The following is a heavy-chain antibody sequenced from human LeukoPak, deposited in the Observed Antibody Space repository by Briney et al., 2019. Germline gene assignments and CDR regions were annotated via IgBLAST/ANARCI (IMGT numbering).Heavy chain of an antibody. CDR1: GFTFSSYG. CDR3: AKDPDPSGNYFDY. J-gene: IGHJ4*02. Sequence: GGSLRLSCAASGFTFSSYGMHWVRQAPGKGLEWVAFIRYDGSNKYYADSVKGRFTISRDNSKNTLYLQMNSLRAEDTAVYYCAKDPDPSGNYFDYWGQGTLVTVSS. V-gene: IGHV3-30*02. D-gene: IGHD1-14*01. CDR2: IRYDGSNK.